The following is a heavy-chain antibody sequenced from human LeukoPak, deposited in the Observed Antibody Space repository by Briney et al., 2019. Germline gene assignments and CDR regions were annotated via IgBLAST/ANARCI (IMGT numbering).Heavy chain of an antibody. J-gene: IGHJ4*02. D-gene: IGHD2-2*02. V-gene: IGHV4-34*01. CDR2: INHSGST. CDR3: ATHHPDCSSTSCYNANDY. Sequence: PSETLSLTCAVYGGSFSGYYRSWIRQPPGKGLEWIGEINHSGSTNYNPSLKSRVTISVDTSKNQFSLKLSSVTAADTAVYYCATHHPDCSSTSCYNANDYWGQGTLVTVSS. CDR1: GGSFSGYY.